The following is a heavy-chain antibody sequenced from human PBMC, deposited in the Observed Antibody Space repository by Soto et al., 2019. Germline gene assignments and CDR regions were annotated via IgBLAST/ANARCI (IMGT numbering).Heavy chain of an antibody. J-gene: IGHJ6*02. V-gene: IGHV1-18*01. Sequence: QVQLVQSGAEVKTPGASVKVSCKASGYTFTSYGISWVRQAPGQGLEWMGWISAYNGNTNHAQKFQGRATMNTDTATSPAYMELRSLRSDDTAVYYCARDGEVFWSGYKYYYGMDVWGQGTTVTVSS. CDR2: ISAYNGNT. CDR1: GYTFTSYG. CDR3: ARDGEVFWSGYKYYYGMDV. D-gene: IGHD3-3*01.